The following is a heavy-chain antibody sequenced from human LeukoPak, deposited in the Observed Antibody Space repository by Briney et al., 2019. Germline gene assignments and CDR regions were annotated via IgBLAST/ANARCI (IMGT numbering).Heavy chain of an antibody. V-gene: IGHV3-30*18. D-gene: IGHD3-22*01. CDR2: ISYDGSNK. CDR1: GFTFSNYG. J-gene: IGHJ4*02. CDR3: AKSYYYDSSGLDY. Sequence: PGGSLRLSSAASGFTFSNYGMHWVRQAPGKGLEWVAVISYDGSNKYYADSVKGRFTISRDNSKNTLYLQMNSLRVEDTAVYYCAKSYYYDSSGLDYWGQGTLVTVSS.